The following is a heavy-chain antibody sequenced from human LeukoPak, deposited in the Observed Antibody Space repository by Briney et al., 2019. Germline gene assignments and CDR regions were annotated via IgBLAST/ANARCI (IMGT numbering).Heavy chain of an antibody. Sequence: PSETLSLTCTVSGGSISSSDYYWGWLRQPPGKGLEWIGTIFHSATSYYSGTSYFNASLKSRVTISVDTPKNQFSLKMKSVTAADTAVYYCAGQEGGTWEYNWFDPWGQGTLVTVSS. J-gene: IGHJ5*02. CDR1: GGSISSSDYY. CDR2: IFHSATSYYSGTS. CDR3: AGQEGGTWEYNWFDP. D-gene: IGHD1-26*01. V-gene: IGHV4-39*01.